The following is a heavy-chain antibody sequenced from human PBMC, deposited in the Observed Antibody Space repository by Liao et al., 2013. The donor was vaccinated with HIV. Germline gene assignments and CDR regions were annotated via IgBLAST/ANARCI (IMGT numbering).Heavy chain of an antibody. D-gene: IGHD6-19*01. CDR3: ARVIWYSSGWYYFDY. CDR1: GGSISSTYY. J-gene: IGHJ4*02. V-gene: IGHV4-39*07. Sequence: QLQLRESGPGLVKPSETLSLTCTVSGGSISSTYYWGWIRQPPGKGLEWIGTIYYSGSTYYNASLKSRVTISVDTSKNQFSLKLSSVTAADTAVYYCARVIWYSSGWYYFDYWGQGTLVTVSS. CDR2: IYYSGST.